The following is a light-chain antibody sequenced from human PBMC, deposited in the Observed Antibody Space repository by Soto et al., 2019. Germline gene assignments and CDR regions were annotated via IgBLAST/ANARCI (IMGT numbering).Light chain of an antibody. Sequence: ALTQPASVSGSPGQSITISCTGTSSDVGGYNYVSWYQQHPGKAPKLMIYDVSNRPSGVSNRFSGSKSGNTASLTISGLQAEDEADYYCSSYTSSSTLFVFGTGTKLTVL. CDR3: SSYTSSSTLFV. CDR1: SSDVGGYNY. CDR2: DVS. V-gene: IGLV2-14*01. J-gene: IGLJ1*01.